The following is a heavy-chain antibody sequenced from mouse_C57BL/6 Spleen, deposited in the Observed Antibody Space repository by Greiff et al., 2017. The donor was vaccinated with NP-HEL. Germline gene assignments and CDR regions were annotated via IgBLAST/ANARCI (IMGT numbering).Heavy chain of an antibody. Sequence: QVQLKQSGPELVKPGASVKISCKASGYAFSSSWMNWVKQRPGKGLEWIGRIYPGDGDTNYNGKFKGKATLTADKSSSTAYMQLSSLTSEDSAVYFCARSGVNWDEAYWGQGTLVTVSA. CDR1: GYAFSSSW. CDR2: IYPGDGDT. J-gene: IGHJ3*01. D-gene: IGHD4-1*01. V-gene: IGHV1-82*01. CDR3: ARSGVNWDEAY.